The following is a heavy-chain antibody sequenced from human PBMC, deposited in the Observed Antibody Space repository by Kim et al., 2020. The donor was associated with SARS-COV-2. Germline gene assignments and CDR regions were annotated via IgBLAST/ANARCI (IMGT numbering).Heavy chain of an antibody. Sequence: YAQKFHGRATMTRETSTSTVYMELSSLRSEDTAVYYCARDQTSYGDSLDVWGQGTTVTVSS. J-gene: IGHJ6*02. CDR3: ARDQTSYGDSLDV. D-gene: IGHD4-17*01. V-gene: IGHV1-46*01.